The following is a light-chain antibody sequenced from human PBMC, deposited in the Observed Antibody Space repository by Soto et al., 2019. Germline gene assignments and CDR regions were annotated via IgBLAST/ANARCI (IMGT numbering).Light chain of an antibody. V-gene: IGLV2-14*03. Sequence: QSALTQPASVSGSPGQSITISCTGTSSDVGGYNSVSWYQQHPGKAPKLMIYGVSNRPSWISNRFSGSKSGNTASLTISGLQTEDEADYYCSSFISSTTLALCVFGTGTKLTVL. CDR2: GVS. CDR3: SSFISSTTLALCV. J-gene: IGLJ1*01. CDR1: SSDVGGYNS.